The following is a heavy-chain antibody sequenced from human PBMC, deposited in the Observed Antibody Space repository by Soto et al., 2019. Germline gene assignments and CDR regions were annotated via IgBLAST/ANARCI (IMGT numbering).Heavy chain of an antibody. CDR2: IYYSGNT. CDR1: GGSLSSSSYY. J-gene: IGHJ5*02. Sequence: PSETLSLTCTVSGGSLSSSSYYWGWIRQPPGKGLEWIGSIYYSGNTYYNPSLKSRVTISVDTAKNQFSLKLSSVTAADTAVYYCARDALYGSGSYSWFDPWGQGTLVNVSS. CDR3: ARDALYGSGSYSWFDP. D-gene: IGHD3-10*01. V-gene: IGHV4-39*02.